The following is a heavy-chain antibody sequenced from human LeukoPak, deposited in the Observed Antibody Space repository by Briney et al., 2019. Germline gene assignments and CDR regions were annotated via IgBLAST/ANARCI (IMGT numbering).Heavy chain of an antibody. D-gene: IGHD3-3*01. CDR3: ARETALRFLEGGFDP. V-gene: IGHV4-34*01. CDR2: INHSGST. Sequence: SSETLSLTCAVYGGSFSGYYWSWIRQPPGKGLEWIGEINHSGSTNYNPSLKSRVTISVDTSKNQFSLKLSSVTAADTAVYYCARETALRFLEGGFDPWGQGTLVTVSS. CDR1: GGSFSGYY. J-gene: IGHJ5*02.